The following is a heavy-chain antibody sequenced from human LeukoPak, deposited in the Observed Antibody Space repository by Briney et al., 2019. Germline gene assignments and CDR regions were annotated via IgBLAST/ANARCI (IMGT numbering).Heavy chain of an antibody. Sequence: GGSLRLSCAASGFTFSSYSMNWVRQAPGKGLEWVANIKEDGSEKYYVDSVKGRFTISRDNAKNSLYLQMNSLRAEDTAVYYCARDRNADFWSGYYTNYFDYWGQGTLVTVSS. CDR2: IKEDGSEK. D-gene: IGHD3-3*01. CDR1: GFTFSSYS. J-gene: IGHJ4*02. V-gene: IGHV3-7*01. CDR3: ARDRNADFWSGYYTNYFDY.